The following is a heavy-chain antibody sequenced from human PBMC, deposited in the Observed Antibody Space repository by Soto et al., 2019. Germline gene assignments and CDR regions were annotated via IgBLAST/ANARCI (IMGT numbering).Heavy chain of an antibody. D-gene: IGHD3-10*01. Sequence: PGGSLRLSCAASGFTFSSYGMHWVRQAPGKGLEWVAVISNDGSNKYYADSVKGRFTISRDNSKNTLYLQMNSLRTEDTAVYYCAKDVGSFANYYGMDVWGQGTTVTVPS. J-gene: IGHJ6*02. V-gene: IGHV3-30*18. CDR2: ISNDGSNK. CDR1: GFTFSSYG. CDR3: AKDVGSFANYYGMDV.